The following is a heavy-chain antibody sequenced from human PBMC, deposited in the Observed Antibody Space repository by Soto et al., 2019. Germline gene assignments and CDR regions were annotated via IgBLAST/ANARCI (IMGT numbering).Heavy chain of an antibody. J-gene: IGHJ5*02. D-gene: IGHD4-4*01. CDR3: ERCDYNSYLFAP. V-gene: IGHV4-61*08. CDR2: SYYTGST. Sequence: PSETLSFTCTVSGGSVNSDDYYWSWIRQPPGKGLEGIAYSYYTGSTNYNPSLKSRVTISVDTSRNKFSLRLNSVTAADTAVYYCERCDYNSYLFAPWAPGTFVTVSS. CDR1: GGSVNSDDYY.